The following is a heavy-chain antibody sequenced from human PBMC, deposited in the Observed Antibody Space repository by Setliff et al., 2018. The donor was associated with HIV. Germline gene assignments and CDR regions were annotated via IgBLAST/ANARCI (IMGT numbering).Heavy chain of an antibody. J-gene: IGHJ4*02. D-gene: IGHD5-18*01. CDR3: ARDTGPYGGRFDY. V-gene: IGHV4-34*01. Sequence: SETLSLTCAVYGGSFTGYYWSWIRQPPGKGLEWIGEVDHTGSTNYNPSLKSRFTISIDNAKNSLYLQMNSLRAEDTAVYYCARDTGPYGGRFDYWGQGTLVTVS. CDR1: GGSFTGYY. CDR2: VDHTGST.